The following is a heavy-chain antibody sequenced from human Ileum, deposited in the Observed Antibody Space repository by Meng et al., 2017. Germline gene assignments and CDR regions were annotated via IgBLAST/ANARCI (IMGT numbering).Heavy chain of an antibody. CDR3: AEVSSSAFDM. Sequence: GESLKISCAASGFTFSSYWMHWVRQAPGKGLVWVSRINTDGRSTSYADSVKGRFTISRDNAKNTLYLQMNNLRPEDTAVYYCAEVSSSAFDMWGQGTMVTVS. CDR1: GFTFSSYW. D-gene: IGHD6-19*01. V-gene: IGHV3-74*01. CDR2: INTDGRST. J-gene: IGHJ3*02.